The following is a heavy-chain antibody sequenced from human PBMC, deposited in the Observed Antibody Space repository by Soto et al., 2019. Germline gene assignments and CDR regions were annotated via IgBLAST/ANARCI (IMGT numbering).Heavy chain of an antibody. CDR1: GFTFSSYG. V-gene: IGHV3-33*01. CDR3: ARDPILGYCSGGSCSFLDY. J-gene: IGHJ4*02. D-gene: IGHD2-15*01. CDR2: IWYDGSNK. Sequence: PGGSLRLSCAASGFTFSSYGMHWVRQAPGKGLEWVAVIWYDGSNKYYADSVKGRFTISRDNSKNTLYLQMNSLRAEDTAVYYCARDPILGYCSGGSCSFLDYWGQGTLVTVSS.